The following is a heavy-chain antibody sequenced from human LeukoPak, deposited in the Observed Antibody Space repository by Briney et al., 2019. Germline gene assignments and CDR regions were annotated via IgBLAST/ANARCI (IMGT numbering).Heavy chain of an antibody. Sequence: GGSLRLSCAASGFTFSSYWMHWVRQAPGQGLEWVANINQDGSEKYYVDSVKGRFTISRDNARNSLHLQMNSLRAEDTAVYYCTRSLDYWGQGTLVTVSS. CDR3: TRSLDY. V-gene: IGHV3-7*01. CDR2: INQDGSEK. J-gene: IGHJ4*02. CDR1: GFTFSSYW.